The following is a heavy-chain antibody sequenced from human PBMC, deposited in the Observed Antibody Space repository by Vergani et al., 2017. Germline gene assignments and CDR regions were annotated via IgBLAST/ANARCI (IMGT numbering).Heavy chain of an antibody. CDR1: GFTFGSYS. J-gene: IGHJ1*01. CDR3: SSGVPGYQLSTQYFQL. CDR2: ISSSSSYR. V-gene: IGHV3-21*01. D-gene: IGHD2-2*01. Sequence: EVQLVESGGGLVKPGGSLRLSCVASGFTFGSYSMNWVRQAPGKGLEWVSFISSSSSYRYYADSGKGRFTISRDNGEYSLLLQMNSLRPEDTAIYYCSSGVPGYQLSTQYFQLWGQGTLVTGSS.